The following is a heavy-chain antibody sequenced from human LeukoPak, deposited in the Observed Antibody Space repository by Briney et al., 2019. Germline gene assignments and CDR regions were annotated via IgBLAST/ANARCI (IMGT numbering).Heavy chain of an antibody. Sequence: GGSLRLSCAASGFTFSSYGMHWVRQAPGKGLEWVAVISYDGSNKYYADSVKGRFTTSRDNSKNTLYLQMNSLRAEDTAVYYCAKQEQWLGLAPWGQGTLVTVSS. CDR2: ISYDGSNK. D-gene: IGHD6-19*01. J-gene: IGHJ5*02. V-gene: IGHV3-30*18. CDR3: AKQEQWLGLAP. CDR1: GFTFSSYG.